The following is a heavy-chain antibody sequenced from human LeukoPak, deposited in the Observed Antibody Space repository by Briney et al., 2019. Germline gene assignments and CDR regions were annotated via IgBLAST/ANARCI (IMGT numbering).Heavy chain of an antibody. D-gene: IGHD3-22*01. CDR1: GFTFTTYW. CDR3: AKLAYDSSGSYTAYFDY. V-gene: IGHV3-74*01. CDR2: INGIGSSS. Sequence: PGGSLRLSCAASGFTFTTYWMHWVRQAPGKGLVWVSRINGIGSSSNYADSVKGRFTISGDNSKNTLYLQMNSLRAEDTAVYYCAKLAYDSSGSYTAYFDYWGQGTLVTVSS. J-gene: IGHJ4*02.